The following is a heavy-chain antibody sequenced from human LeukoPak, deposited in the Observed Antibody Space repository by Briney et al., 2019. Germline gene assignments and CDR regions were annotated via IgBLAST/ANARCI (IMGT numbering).Heavy chain of an antibody. CDR2: IYYSGST. D-gene: IGHD5-12*01. CDR1: GGSISSGGYY. J-gene: IGHJ4*02. V-gene: IGHV4-61*08. CDR3: ARGGIRGYSAFDNLDF. Sequence: SQTLSLTCTVSGGSISSGGYYWSWIRQPPGKGLEWIGYIYYSGSTNYNPSLKSRVSMSVDTSKNQFSLTLTSVTVADTAFYYCARGGIRGYSAFDNLDFWGLGTHVTVSS.